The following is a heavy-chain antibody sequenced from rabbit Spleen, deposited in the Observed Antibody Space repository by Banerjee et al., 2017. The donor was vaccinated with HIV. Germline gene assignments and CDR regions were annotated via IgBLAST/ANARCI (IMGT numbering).Heavy chain of an antibody. CDR1: GFTISSNYY. Sequence: QSLEESGGDLVKPGASLTLTCTASGFTISSNYYMCWVRQAPGKGLEWIACIDIGSSGFTYFASWAKGRFTISKTSSTTVTLQMTSLTAADTATYFCARDSGSSFSSYGMDLWGPGTLVTVS. CDR2: IDIGSSGFT. J-gene: IGHJ6*01. D-gene: IGHD8-1*01. CDR3: ARDSGSSFSSYGMDL. V-gene: IGHV1S40*01.